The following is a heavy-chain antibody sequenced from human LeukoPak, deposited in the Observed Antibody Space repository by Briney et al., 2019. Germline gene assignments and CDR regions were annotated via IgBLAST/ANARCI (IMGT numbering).Heavy chain of an antibody. D-gene: IGHD2-2*02. CDR1: GFTFSSYW. CDR3: ASTACTTSCYTGEGFDY. J-gene: IGHJ4*02. CDR2: INTDGSST. Sequence: GGSLRLSCAASGFTFSSYWMHWVRQAPGKGLVWVSHINTDGSSTNYADSVKGRFTISRDNAKNTLYLQMNSLRAEDTAVYYCASTACTTSCYTGEGFDYWGQGTLVTVSS. V-gene: IGHV3-74*01.